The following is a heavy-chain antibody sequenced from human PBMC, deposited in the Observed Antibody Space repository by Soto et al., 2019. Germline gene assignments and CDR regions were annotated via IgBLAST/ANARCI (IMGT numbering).Heavy chain of an antibody. J-gene: IGHJ6*03. D-gene: IGHD2-2*01. CDR1: GGSFSGYY. CDR2: INHSGST. Sequence: SETLSLTCAVYGGSFSGYYWSWIRQPQGKVLEWVGEINHSGSTNYNPSLKSRVTISVDTSKNQFSLKLSSVTAADTAVYYCARGLGVVVPAAMTVSYYYYMDVWGKGTTVTVSS. CDR3: ARGLGVVVPAAMTVSYYYYMDV. V-gene: IGHV4-34*01.